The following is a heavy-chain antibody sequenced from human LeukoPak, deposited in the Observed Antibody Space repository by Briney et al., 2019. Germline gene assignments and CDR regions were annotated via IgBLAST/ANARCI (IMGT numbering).Heavy chain of an antibody. CDR3: AKEFMATVAEIDH. D-gene: IGHD5-24*01. CDR2: ISGSGITT. J-gene: IGHJ6*04. Sequence: GGSLRLSCAASGFTFSIYAMTWVRQAPGKGLEWVSAISGSGITTYYAESVKGRFTLSRDNSKNMLYLQVNSLRAEDTAVYYCAKEFMATVAEIDHWGKGTTVTVSS. V-gene: IGHV3-23*01. CDR1: GFTFSIYA.